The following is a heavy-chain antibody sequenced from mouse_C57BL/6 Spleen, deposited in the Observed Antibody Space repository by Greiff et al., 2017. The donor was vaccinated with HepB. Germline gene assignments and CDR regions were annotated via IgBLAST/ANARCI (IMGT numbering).Heavy chain of an antibody. Sequence: EVQLQQSGPELVKPGASVKISCKASGYTFTDYYMNWVKQSHGKSLEWIGDINPNNGGTSYNQKFKGKATLTVDKSSSTAYIELRSLTSEDSAVYYCARRATVASYYAMDYWGQGTSVTVSS. CDR2: INPNNGGT. J-gene: IGHJ4*01. CDR1: GYTFTDYY. CDR3: ARRATVASYYAMDY. D-gene: IGHD1-1*01. V-gene: IGHV1-26*01.